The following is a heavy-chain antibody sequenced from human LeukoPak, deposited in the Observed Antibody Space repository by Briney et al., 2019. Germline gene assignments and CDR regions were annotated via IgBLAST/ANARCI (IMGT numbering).Heavy chain of an antibody. D-gene: IGHD3-22*01. Sequence: GGSLRLSCAASGFTFSSYAMSWVRQAPGKGLEWVSAISGSGGSTYYADSVKGRFTISRDNSKSTLYLQMNSLRAEDTAVYYCAKEGYYDSSGHIDYWGQGTLVTVSS. CDR2: ISGSGGST. J-gene: IGHJ4*02. CDR3: AKEGYYDSSGHIDY. CDR1: GFTFSSYA. V-gene: IGHV3-23*01.